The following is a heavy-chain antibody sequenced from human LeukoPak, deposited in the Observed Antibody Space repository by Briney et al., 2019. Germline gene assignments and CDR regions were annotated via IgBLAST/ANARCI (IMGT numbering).Heavy chain of an antibody. V-gene: IGHV3-33*06. Sequence: PGRSLRLSCAASGFTFSSYGMHWVRQAPCKGLEWVAVIWYDGSNKYYADSVKGRFTISRDNSKNTLYLQMNSLRAEDTAVYYCAKNGVWSGYYPYYYYYYMDVWGKGTTVTVSS. CDR2: IWYDGSNK. CDR1: GFTFSSYG. J-gene: IGHJ6*03. CDR3: AKNGVWSGYYPYYYYYYMDV. D-gene: IGHD3-3*01.